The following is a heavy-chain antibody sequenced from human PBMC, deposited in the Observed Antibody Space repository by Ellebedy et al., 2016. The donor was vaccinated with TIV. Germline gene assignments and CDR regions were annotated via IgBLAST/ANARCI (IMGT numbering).Heavy chain of an antibody. D-gene: IGHD2-8*01. V-gene: IGHV3-53*01. Sequence: PGGSLRLSCAASGFTVSNNYMSWVRQAPGKGLEWVSVIYSGGNTFYAASVKGRFTISRDSSQNTLYLQMDSLRAEDTAVYYCARYCTSGNCAPYYYYGLDVWGQGTTVTVTS. CDR2: IYSGGNT. J-gene: IGHJ6*02. CDR3: ARYCTSGNCAPYYYYGLDV. CDR1: GFTVSNNY.